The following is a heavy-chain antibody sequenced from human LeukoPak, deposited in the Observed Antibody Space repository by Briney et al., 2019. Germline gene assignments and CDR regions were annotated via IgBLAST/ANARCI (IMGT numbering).Heavy chain of an antibody. D-gene: IGHD3-22*01. Sequence: GASVKVSCRTSGYTFTSYDIHWVRQAPGQGLEWMGWMNPDSGNTGYAQKFQGRVTMTRNTSISTAYMELRSLRSDDTAVYYCARAEESYYYDSSGPNWFDPWGQGTMVTVSS. J-gene: IGHJ5*02. CDR3: ARAEESYYYDSSGPNWFDP. CDR1: GYTFTSYD. V-gene: IGHV1-8*01. CDR2: MNPDSGNT.